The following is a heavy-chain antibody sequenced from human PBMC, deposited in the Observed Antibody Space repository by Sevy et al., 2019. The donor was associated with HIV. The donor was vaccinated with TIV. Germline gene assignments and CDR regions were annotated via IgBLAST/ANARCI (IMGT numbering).Heavy chain of an antibody. V-gene: IGHV3-15*01. CDR2: IRSKAGGGTT. D-gene: IGHD2-15*01. J-gene: IGHJ4*02. CDR1: GFTFSNAW. Sequence: GGSLRLSCAASGFTFSNAWMSWVRQSPGKGLEWVGRIRSKAGGGTTDYATIVKGKFIISRDDSRDILYLQLNSLETEDTAVYYCTTDHRRDGIVVVPFEYWGQGTLVTVSS. CDR3: TTDHRRDGIVVVPFEY.